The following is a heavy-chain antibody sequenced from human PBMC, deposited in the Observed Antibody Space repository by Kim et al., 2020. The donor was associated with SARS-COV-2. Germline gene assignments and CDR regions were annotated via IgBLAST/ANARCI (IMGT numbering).Heavy chain of an antibody. J-gene: IGHJ3*02. Sequence: GGSLRLSCAASGFTFSSYAMSWVRQAPGKGLEWVSAISGSGGSTYYADSVKGRFTISRDNSKNTLYLQMNSLRAEDTAVYYCAKDLTHYYDSKESAFDIWGQGTMVTVSS. CDR1: GFTFSSYA. CDR3: AKDLTHYYDSKESAFDI. CDR2: ISGSGGST. V-gene: IGHV3-23*01. D-gene: IGHD3-22*01.